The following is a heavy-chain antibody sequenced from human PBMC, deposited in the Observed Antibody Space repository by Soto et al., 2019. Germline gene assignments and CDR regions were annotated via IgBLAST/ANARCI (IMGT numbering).Heavy chain of an antibody. CDR3: SRGRCSGGSCYSLWFYFRKSCYYHDRKDV. CDR2: INHSGST. CDR1: GGTFSGYY. J-gene: IGHJ6*02. D-gene: IGHD2-15*01. V-gene: IGHV4-34*01. Sequence: SETLSLSCAVYGGTFSGYYWRWFRQPPGKGLKWIGEINHSGSTNYNPSLKSRVTISVDTSKNQFSLKLSSVTAADTAVYYCSRGRCSGGSCYSLWFYFRKSCYYHDRKDVSSQ.